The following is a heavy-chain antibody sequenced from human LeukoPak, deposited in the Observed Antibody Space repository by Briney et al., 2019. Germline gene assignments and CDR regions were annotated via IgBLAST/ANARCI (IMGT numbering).Heavy chain of an antibody. Sequence: SVTVSCKASGYTFIDYPMHWVRQAPGQGLEWMGGILPVSNTANNAQNFQGRVTFAADTSTGTAYMELSSLRSEDTAVYYCARADRYYYDSSGPLGPWGQGTLVTVSS. J-gene: IGHJ5*02. CDR1: GYTFIDYP. CDR3: ARADRYYYDSSGPLGP. CDR2: ILPVSNTA. D-gene: IGHD3-22*01. V-gene: IGHV1-69*06.